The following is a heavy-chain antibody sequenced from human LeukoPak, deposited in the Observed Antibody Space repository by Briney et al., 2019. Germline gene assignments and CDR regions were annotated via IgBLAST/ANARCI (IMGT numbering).Heavy chain of an antibody. CDR2: ISGSSSYI. CDR1: GFTFSSYS. J-gene: IGHJ6*02. Sequence: GGSLRLSCAASGFTFSSYSMNWVRQAPGKGLEWVSSISGSSSYIYYADSVKGRFTISRDNAKNSLYLQMNSLRAEDTAVYYCASGYCYGNYYYYGMDVWGQGTTVTVSS. CDR3: ASGYCYGNYYYYGMDV. V-gene: IGHV3-21*01. D-gene: IGHD5-18*01.